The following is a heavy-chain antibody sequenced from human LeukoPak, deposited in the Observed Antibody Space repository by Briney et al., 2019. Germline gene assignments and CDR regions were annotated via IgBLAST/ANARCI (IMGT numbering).Heavy chain of an antibody. CDR2: ISSSSSTI. J-gene: IGHJ4*02. D-gene: IGHD6-13*01. V-gene: IGHV3-11*01. Sequence: PGGSLRLSCAASGFTFSDYYMSWIRQAPGKGLEWVSYISSSSSTIYYTDSVKGRFTISRDNAKNSLYLEMNNLRAEDTAIYYCARDKAGHFDYWGQGTLVSVSS. CDR3: ARDKAGHFDY. CDR1: GFTFSDYY.